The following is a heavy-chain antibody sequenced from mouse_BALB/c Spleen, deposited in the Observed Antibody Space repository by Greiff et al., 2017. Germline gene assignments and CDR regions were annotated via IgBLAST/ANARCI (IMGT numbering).Heavy chain of an antibody. V-gene: IGHV3-2*02. Sequence: VQLKESGPGLVKPSQSLSLTCTVTGYSITSDYAWNWIRQFPGNKLEWMGYISYSGSTSYNPSLKSRISITRDTSKNQFFLQLNSVTTEDTATYYCASSTMILYAMDYWGQGTSVTVSS. D-gene: IGHD2-4*01. CDR2: ISYSGST. CDR1: GYSITSDYA. J-gene: IGHJ4*01. CDR3: ASSTMILYAMDY.